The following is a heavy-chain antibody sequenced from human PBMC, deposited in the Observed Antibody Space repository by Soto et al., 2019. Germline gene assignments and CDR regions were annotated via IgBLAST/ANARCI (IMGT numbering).Heavy chain of an antibody. D-gene: IGHD5-12*01. CDR1: GFTFSSYA. CDR2: ISGSGGST. CDR3: EYSGYAGEDYYMDV. V-gene: IGHV3-23*01. J-gene: IGHJ6*03. Sequence: GGSLRLSCAASGFTFSSYAMSWVRQAPGKGLEWVSAISGSGGSTYYADSVKGRFTISRDNSKNTLYLQMNSLRAEDTAVYYCEYSGYAGEDYYMDVWGKGTTVTVSS.